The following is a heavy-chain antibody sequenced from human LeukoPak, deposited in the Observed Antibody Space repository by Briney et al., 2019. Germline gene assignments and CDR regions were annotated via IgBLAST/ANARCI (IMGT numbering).Heavy chain of an antibody. CDR3: AKDPQIYYYYYGMDV. CDR2: ISGSGGST. V-gene: IGHV3-23*01. CDR1: GFTFTRYA. J-gene: IGHJ6*02. Sequence: PGGSLRLSCAATGFTFTRYAMSRLRQAPGKGPQFLSIISGSGGSTYYAGSVKGRFTLSRDTSKYTLYLQMNSLTAEDTTVYYCAKDPQIYYYYYGMDVCGPGTTVTVSS.